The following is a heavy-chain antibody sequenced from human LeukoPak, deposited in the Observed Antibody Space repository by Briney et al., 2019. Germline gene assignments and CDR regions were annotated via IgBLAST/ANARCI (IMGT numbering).Heavy chain of an antibody. CDR3: VTTWGAHYWYFDL. Sequence: GGSLRLSCAASGFTFSNYAMHWVRQAPGKGLEWVAVASYNESYKYYGGSVKGRFTISRDNAKNSLYLQMNSLRAEDTAVYYCVTTWGAHYWYFDLWGRGALVTVSS. J-gene: IGHJ2*01. V-gene: IGHV3-30-3*01. CDR1: GFTFSNYA. D-gene: IGHD1-26*01. CDR2: ASYNESYK.